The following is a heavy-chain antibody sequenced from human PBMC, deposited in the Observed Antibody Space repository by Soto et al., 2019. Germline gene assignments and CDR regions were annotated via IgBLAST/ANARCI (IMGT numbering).Heavy chain of an antibody. CDR3: AGSSGWGEGAFDI. CDR2: INAGNGNT. V-gene: IGHV1-3*01. CDR1: GYTFTSYA. J-gene: IGHJ3*02. Sequence: ASVKVSCKASGYTFTSYAMHWVRQAPGQRLEWMGWINAGNGNTKYSQKFQGRVTITRDTSANTAYMELSSLRSEDTAVYYCAGSSGWGEGAFDIWGQGTMVTVSS. D-gene: IGHD6-19*01.